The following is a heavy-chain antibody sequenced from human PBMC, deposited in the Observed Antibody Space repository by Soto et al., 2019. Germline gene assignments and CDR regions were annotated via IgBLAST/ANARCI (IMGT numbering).Heavy chain of an antibody. Sequence: QVQLVQSGAEVKKPGASVKVSCKASGDTFTDYYIHWVRQAPGQGLEWMGTVNPSGGHTTYAQHFLGRVTMTRDTSPSTLSMELTGLTSEDTAVYYCARGGHVVVVTAALDYWGQGTLVTVSS. V-gene: IGHV1-46*01. D-gene: IGHD2-21*02. J-gene: IGHJ4*02. CDR1: GDTFTDYY. CDR2: VNPSGGHT. CDR3: ARGGHVVVVTAALDY.